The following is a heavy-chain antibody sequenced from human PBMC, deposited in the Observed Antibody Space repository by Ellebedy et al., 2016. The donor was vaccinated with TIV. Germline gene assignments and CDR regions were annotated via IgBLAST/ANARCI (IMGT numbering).Heavy chain of an antibody. J-gene: IGHJ3*02. CDR1: GFTFSSNW. Sequence: GESLKISCAASGFTFSSNWMSWVRQTPGKGLEWVAYIKQDGSEKYYVDSVKGRFTISRDNAKNSLYLQMNSLRAEDTAVYCSARWDYGGNKLAFDIWGQGTMVTVSS. CDR3: ARWDYGGNKLAFDI. V-gene: IGHV3-7*03. D-gene: IGHD4-23*01. CDR2: IKQDGSEK.